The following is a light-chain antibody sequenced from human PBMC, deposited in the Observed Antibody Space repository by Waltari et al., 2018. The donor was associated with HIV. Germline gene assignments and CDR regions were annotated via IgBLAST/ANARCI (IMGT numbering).Light chain of an antibody. CDR2: AAS. CDR3: QQLNSYLRT. J-gene: IGKJ5*01. Sequence: DIQLTQSPSFLSASVGDRVTITCRASQGITSYLAWYQQKPGKAPKLLIYAASTLQSGVPSRFSGSGSGTEFTLTISSLQPGDFATYYCQQLNSYLRTFGQGTRLEIK. V-gene: IGKV1-9*01. CDR1: QGITSY.